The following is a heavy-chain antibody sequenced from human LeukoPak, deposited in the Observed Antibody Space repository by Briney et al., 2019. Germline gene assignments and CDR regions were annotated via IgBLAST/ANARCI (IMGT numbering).Heavy chain of an antibody. D-gene: IGHD4-17*01. V-gene: IGHV4-34*01. J-gene: IGHJ3*02. CDR3: ARDHPPTNDYGDYLPAFDI. CDR2: INHSGST. Sequence: SETLSLTCAVYGESFSDYYWSWIRQPPGKGLEWIGEINHSGSTNYNPSLKSRVTISVDTSKNQFSLKLSSVTAADAAVYYCARDHPPTNDYGDYLPAFDIWGQGTMVTVSS. CDR1: GESFSDYY.